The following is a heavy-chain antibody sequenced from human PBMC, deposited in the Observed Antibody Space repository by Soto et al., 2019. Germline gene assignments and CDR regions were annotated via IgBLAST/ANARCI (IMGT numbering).Heavy chain of an antibody. V-gene: IGHV1-69*13. Sequence: SVKVSCKASGYTFTSYGISWVRQAPGQGLEWMGGIIPIFGTADYAQKFQGRVTITADESTSTAYMELSSLRSEDTAVYYCARAPVLRYFDWLDPWGQGTLVTVSS. J-gene: IGHJ5*02. CDR3: ARAPVLRYFDWLDP. CDR2: IIPIFGTA. D-gene: IGHD3-9*01. CDR1: GYTFTSYG.